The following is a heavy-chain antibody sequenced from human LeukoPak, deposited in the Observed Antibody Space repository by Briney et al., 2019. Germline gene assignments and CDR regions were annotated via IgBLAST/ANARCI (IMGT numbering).Heavy chain of an antibody. CDR1: GYTFTRYG. CDR3: ARDPSNSSGRYVLFDY. CDR2: ISAYNGDT. Sequence: ASVKVSCKASGYTFTRYGISWVRQAPGQGLEWMGWISAYNGDTNYAQKLQGRVTLTTDTSTSTAYMELRSLTSDDTAVYYCARDPSNSSGRYVLFDYWGQGTLVTVSS. J-gene: IGHJ4*02. V-gene: IGHV1-18*01. D-gene: IGHD6-19*01.